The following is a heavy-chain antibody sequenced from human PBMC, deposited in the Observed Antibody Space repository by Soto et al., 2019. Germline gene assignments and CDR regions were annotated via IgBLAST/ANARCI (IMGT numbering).Heavy chain of an antibody. D-gene: IGHD3-22*01. J-gene: IGHJ4*02. CDR2: ITSKTGDQ. V-gene: IGHV3-21*06. CDR3: ARDLMPNDRGLGDLAY. CDR1: GFTFNNYA. Sequence: PGGSLRLSCAASGFTFNNYAMNWVRQAPGKGLEWVSSITSKTGDQYYADSVKGRFIISRDNTKNSLSLQVTSLRDEDTAVYYCARDLMPNDRGLGDLAYWGQGTLVTVSS.